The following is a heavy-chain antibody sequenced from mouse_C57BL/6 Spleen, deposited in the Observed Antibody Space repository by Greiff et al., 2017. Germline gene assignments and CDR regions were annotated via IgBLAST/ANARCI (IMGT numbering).Heavy chain of an antibody. CDR2: IDPSDSDT. D-gene: IGHD3-3*01. CDR3: AREGDEGLDY. Sequence: VQLQQPGAELVRPGSSVKLSCKASGYTFTSYWMHWVKQRPIQGLEWIGNIDPSDSDTHYNQTFKDKATLPVDKSSSTAYMQLSSLTSEDSAVYYCAREGDEGLDYWGQGTTLTVSS. J-gene: IGHJ2*01. V-gene: IGHV1-52*01. CDR1: GYTFTSYW.